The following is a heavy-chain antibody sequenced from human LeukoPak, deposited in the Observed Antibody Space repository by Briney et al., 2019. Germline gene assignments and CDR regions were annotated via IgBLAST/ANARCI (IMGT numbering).Heavy chain of an antibody. CDR2: ISSSGSTI. CDR1: GFTFSDYY. CDR3: AREGATVTTLTFYLDY. D-gene: IGHD4-17*01. Sequence: GGSLRLSCAASGFTFSDYYMSWIRQAPGKGLEWVSYISSSGSTIYYADSVEGRFTISMDNAKNSLYLQMNSLRAEDTAVYYFAREGATVTTLTFYLDYWGQGTLVTVSS. V-gene: IGHV3-11*01. J-gene: IGHJ4*02.